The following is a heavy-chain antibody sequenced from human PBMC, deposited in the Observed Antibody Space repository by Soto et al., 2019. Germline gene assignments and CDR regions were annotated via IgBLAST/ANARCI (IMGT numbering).Heavy chain of an antibody. CDR1: GFTFSRYG. CDR2: IWYDGSNK. V-gene: IGHV3-33*01. J-gene: IGHJ6*02. D-gene: IGHD3-9*01. Sequence: QVQLVESGGGVVQPGRSLRLSCAASGFTFSRYGMHWVRQAPGKGLEWVAVIWYDGSNKYYADSVKGRFTISRDNSKNAPYLQMTSLRAEDTAVYYGGCGLDWLWGRDVWGHGTTVTVSS. CDR3: GCGLDWLWGRDV.